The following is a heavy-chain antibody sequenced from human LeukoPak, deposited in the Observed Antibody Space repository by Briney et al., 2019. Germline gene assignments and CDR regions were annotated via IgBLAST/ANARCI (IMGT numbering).Heavy chain of an antibody. V-gene: IGHV4-30-4*01. CDR3: ARDAIYFGAFDI. Sequence: MPSQTLSLTCTVSGGSINSGDYYWSWIRQPPGKGLEWIGYIYYSWSTYYNPSLKSRVTISVDTSKNQFSLKLSSVTAADTAVYYCARDAIYFGAFDIWGQGTMVTVSS. CDR2: IYYSWST. D-gene: IGHD2/OR15-2a*01. CDR1: GGSINSGDYY. J-gene: IGHJ3*02.